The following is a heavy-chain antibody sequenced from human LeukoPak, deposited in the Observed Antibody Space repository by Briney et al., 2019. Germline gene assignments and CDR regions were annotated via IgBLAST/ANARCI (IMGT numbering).Heavy chain of an antibody. CDR3: ARDGKELPNFDY. Sequence: SETLSLTCTVSGGSISSSSYYWGWIRQPPGKGLEWIGSIYYSGSTYYNLSLKSRVTISVDTSKNQFSLKLSSVTAADTAVYYCARDGKELPNFDYWGQGTLVTVSS. CDR2: IYYSGST. CDR1: GGSISSSSYY. D-gene: IGHD2-15*01. V-gene: IGHV4-39*07. J-gene: IGHJ4*02.